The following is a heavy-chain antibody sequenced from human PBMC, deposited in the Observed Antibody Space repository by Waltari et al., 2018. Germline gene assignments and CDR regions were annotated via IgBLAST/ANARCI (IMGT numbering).Heavy chain of an antibody. V-gene: IGHV4-61*09. CDR1: GDSISGSSS. D-gene: IGHD2-21*01. CDR2: IYSSGST. J-gene: IGHJ6*03. CDR3: ARSDVVVAPARNNYYFPMEV. Sequence: QLQLQQSGPGLVKPSQTLSLACSLSGDSISGSSSWTWVRQTAGEGLEWLGYIYSSGSTKYNPSLQSRATISIVNKTQFSLKLAAVTAADTAVYYCARSDVVVAPARNNYYFPMEVWGQGTTVTVSS.